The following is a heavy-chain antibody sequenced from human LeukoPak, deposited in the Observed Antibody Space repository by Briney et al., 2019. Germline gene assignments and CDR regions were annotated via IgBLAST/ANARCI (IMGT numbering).Heavy chain of an antibody. CDR3: ARHTSAVTGTGAY. J-gene: IGHJ4*02. V-gene: IGHV3-7*04. Sequence: PGGSLRLSCAASGFTFSTYWMSWVRQAPGKGLEWVAKIKQDGSEKYYVDSVKGRFTISRDNAKNSLYLQMYSLRADDTAVYYCARHTSAVTGTGAYWGQGTLVTVSS. D-gene: IGHD6-19*01. CDR2: IKQDGSEK. CDR1: GFTFSTYW.